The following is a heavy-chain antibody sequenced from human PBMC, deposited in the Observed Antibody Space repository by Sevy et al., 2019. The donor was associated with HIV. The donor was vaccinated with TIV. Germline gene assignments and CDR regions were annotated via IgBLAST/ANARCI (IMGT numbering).Heavy chain of an antibody. D-gene: IGHD1-26*01. J-gene: IGHJ4*02. CDR3: IRPLVGATRGFEY. CDR1: GFSLSDHY. Sequence: GGSLRPSCAASGFSLSDHYMDWVRQAPGKGLEWIGRTRNKVNSYTTEYAASVKGRFTISRDDSKNSLYLEMNSLKTEDTAVYYCIRPLVGATRGFEYWGQGTLVTVSS. CDR2: TRNKVNSYTT. V-gene: IGHV3-72*01.